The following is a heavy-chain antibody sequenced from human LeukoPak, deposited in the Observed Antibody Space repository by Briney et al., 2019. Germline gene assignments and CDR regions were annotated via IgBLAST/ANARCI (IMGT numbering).Heavy chain of an antibody. V-gene: IGHV3-48*01. CDR1: GFTFSSYS. CDR2: ISSSSSTI. D-gene: IGHD5-18*01. CDR3: ATSPVYSYGHPYYFDY. J-gene: IGHJ4*02. Sequence: GGSLRLSCAASGFTFSSYSMSWVRQAPGKGLEWVSYISSSSSTIYYADSVKGRFTISRDNAKNSLYLQMNSLRAEDTAVYYCATSPVYSYGHPYYFDYWGQGTLVTVSS.